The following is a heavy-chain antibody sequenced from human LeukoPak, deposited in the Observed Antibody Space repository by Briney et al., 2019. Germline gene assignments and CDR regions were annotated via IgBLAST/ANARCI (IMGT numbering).Heavy chain of an antibody. D-gene: IGHD1-26*01. J-gene: IGHJ3*02. CDR1: GYSLTSHW. V-gene: IGHV5-51*01. Sequence: GESLKISCKGCGYSLTSHWIGCVRQMPGEGVEWMGNFYPGDSDIRYSPSFEGKVTLPADQPIRTASPKGRSVMPWDSGMYYCARPWYSGSYYSIHAFDIWGRGTMVTVSS. CDR2: FYPGDSDI. CDR3: ARPWYSGSYYSIHAFDI.